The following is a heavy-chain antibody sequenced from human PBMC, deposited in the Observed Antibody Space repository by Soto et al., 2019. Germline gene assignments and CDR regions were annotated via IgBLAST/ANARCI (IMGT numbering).Heavy chain of an antibody. CDR1: GDTFNFYT. J-gene: IGHJ4*02. Sequence: QVQLVQSGAEVKKPGSSVRVSCTASGDTFNFYTISWVRQVPGHGPEWMGRIIPMLGMSNYAQKFQGRVTIMADKSTSTVYMNLSGLTSEDTAVYYCATNYGSGSTHFDYWGQGTLVTVSS. CDR2: IIPMLGMS. CDR3: ATNYGSGSTHFDY. D-gene: IGHD3-10*01. V-gene: IGHV1-69*02.